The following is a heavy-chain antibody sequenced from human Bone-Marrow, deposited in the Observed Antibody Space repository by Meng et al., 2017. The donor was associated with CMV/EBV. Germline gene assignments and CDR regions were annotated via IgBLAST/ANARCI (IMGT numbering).Heavy chain of an antibody. CDR1: GFSFSSYA. D-gene: IGHD1-1*01. CDR2: ISYDGSNK. CDR3: ARNGQKTGTPSNY. J-gene: IGHJ4*02. V-gene: IGHV3-30-3*01. Sequence: GGSLRLSCAGSGFSFSSYAMHWVRQAPGKGLEWVAVISYDGSNKYYADSVKGRFTISRDNSKNTLYLQMNSLRAEDTAVYYCARNGQKTGTPSNYWGQGKLVTVSS.